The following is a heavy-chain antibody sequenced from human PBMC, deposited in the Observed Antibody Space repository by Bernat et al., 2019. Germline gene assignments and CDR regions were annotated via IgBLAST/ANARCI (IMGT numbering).Heavy chain of an antibody. CDR1: GFTVSSNY. CDR2: IYSGGST. D-gene: IGHD3-9*01. CDR3: ARERHYDILAGYYNGMDV. Sequence: EVQLVESGGGLVQPGGSLRLSCAASGFTVSSNYMSWVRQAPGKGLEWVSVIYSGGSTYYADSMKGRFTISRHNSKNTLYLQMNSLRAEDTAVYYCARERHYDILAGYYNGMDVWGQGTTVTVSS. J-gene: IGHJ6*02. V-gene: IGHV3-53*04.